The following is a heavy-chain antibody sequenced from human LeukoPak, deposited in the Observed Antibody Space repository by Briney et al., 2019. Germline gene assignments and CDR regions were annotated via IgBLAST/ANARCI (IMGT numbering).Heavy chain of an antibody. Sequence: KPSEALSLTCAVHGGSFSGYYWSWIRQPPGKGLEWIGEINHSGSTNYNPSLKSRVTISVDTSKNQFSLKLSSVTAADTAVYYCARAPPRSYCSSTSCPKIKNSFDPWGQGTLVTVSS. J-gene: IGHJ5*02. CDR1: GGSFSGYY. D-gene: IGHD2-2*01. V-gene: IGHV4-34*01. CDR2: INHSGST. CDR3: ARAPPRSYCSSTSCPKIKNSFDP.